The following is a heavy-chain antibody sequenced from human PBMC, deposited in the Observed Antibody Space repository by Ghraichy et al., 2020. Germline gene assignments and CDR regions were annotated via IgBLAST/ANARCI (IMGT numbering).Heavy chain of an antibody. Sequence: SQTLSLTCAVYGGSFSGYYWSWIRQPPGKGLEWIGEINHSGSTNYNPSLKSRVTISVDTSKNQFSLKLSSVTAADTAVYYCARGRISRGVVVPAATRPHNWFDPWGQGTLVTVSS. CDR1: GGSFSGYY. V-gene: IGHV4-34*01. D-gene: IGHD2-2*01. CDR3: ARGRISRGVVVPAATRPHNWFDP. CDR2: INHSGST. J-gene: IGHJ5*02.